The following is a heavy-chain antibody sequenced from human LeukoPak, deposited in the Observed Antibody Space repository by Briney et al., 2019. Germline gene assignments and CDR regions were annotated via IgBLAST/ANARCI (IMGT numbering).Heavy chain of an antibody. CDR3: ARGRRWQDY. CDR2: IKQDGSEK. V-gene: IGHV3-7*01. J-gene: IGHJ4*02. CDR1: GFTFSSDW. D-gene: IGHD4-23*01. Sequence: GGSLRPSCAALGFTFSSDWMSWARQAPGKGREWVGNIKQDGSEKYYVDSVKGRFTISRDNAKNSLYLQMNSLRAEDTAVYYCARGRRWQDYWGQGTLVTVSS.